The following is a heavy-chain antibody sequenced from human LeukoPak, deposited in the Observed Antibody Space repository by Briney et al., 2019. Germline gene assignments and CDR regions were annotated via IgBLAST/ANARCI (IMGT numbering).Heavy chain of an antibody. CDR1: GFTFSNYG. CDR3: AKDPYRVVFATGNYLDP. J-gene: IGHJ5*02. V-gene: IGHV3-30*18. CDR2: ISSDETNI. D-gene: IGHD2-15*01. Sequence: GGSLRLSCATSGFTFSNYGMHWVRQAPGKGLEWVAVISSDETNIRYGDSVRGRFTVSRDNAKNTVFLQMNSLGADDTAVYYCAKDPYRVVFATGNYLDPWGQGTLVTVSS.